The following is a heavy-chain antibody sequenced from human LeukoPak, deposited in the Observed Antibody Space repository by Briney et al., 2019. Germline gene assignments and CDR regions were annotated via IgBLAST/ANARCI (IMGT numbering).Heavy chain of an antibody. CDR1: GFTFSSYW. V-gene: IGHV3-7*01. D-gene: IGHD3-22*01. CDR2: IKEDGSEK. CDR3: ARVQIYYDSTGSYYSYYFDY. J-gene: IGHJ4*02. Sequence: GGSLRLSCAASGFTFSSYWMSWVRQAPGKGLEWVANIKEDGSEKYYVDSVKGRFTISRDNAKNSLYLQMNSLRAEDTAVYYCARVQIYYDSTGSYYSYYFDYWGQGTLVTVSS.